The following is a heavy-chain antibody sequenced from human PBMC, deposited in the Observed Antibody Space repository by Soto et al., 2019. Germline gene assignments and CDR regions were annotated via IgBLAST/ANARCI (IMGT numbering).Heavy chain of an antibody. CDR1: GFTFRSYA. Sequence: EVQLLESGGGLVQPGGSLRLSCAASGFTFRSYAMSWFRQAPGKGLEWVSAISGSGGSTYYADSVKGRFTISRDNSKNTLYLQMNSLRAEDTAVYYCAKRPRYDSMGGFDYWGQGTLVTVSS. J-gene: IGHJ4*02. CDR2: ISGSGGST. D-gene: IGHD3-22*01. V-gene: IGHV3-23*01. CDR3: AKRPRYDSMGGFDY.